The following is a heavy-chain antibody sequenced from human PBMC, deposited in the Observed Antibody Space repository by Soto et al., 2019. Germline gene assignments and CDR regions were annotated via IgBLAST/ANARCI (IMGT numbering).Heavy chain of an antibody. CDR1: GFSLSTTGVG. CDR2: FYWDDTK. CDR3: VHRHYNLGKYGMDV. Sequence: QITLKESGPTVVKPTQTLTLTCTFSGFSLSTTGVGVGWIRQPPGKALEWLALFYWDDTKRYSPSLKTRLTIXKXTXXNQVVLTMTNMDPVDTATYYCVHRHYNLGKYGMDVWGQGTTVTVSS. J-gene: IGHJ6*02. D-gene: IGHD1-1*01. V-gene: IGHV2-5*02.